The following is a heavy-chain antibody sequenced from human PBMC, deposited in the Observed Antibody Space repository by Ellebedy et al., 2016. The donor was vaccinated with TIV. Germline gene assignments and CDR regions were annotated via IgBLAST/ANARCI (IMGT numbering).Heavy chain of an antibody. CDR2: MDYSEST. CDR1: GGSTSSSSYY. J-gene: IGHJ6*02. V-gene: IGHV4-39*02. CDR3: AREICYYNGMDV. D-gene: IGHD3-3*01. Sequence: MPSETLSLTCTVSGGSTSSSSYYWGWIRQPPGKGLEWIGCMDYSESTYYNPSLKRRVTISVDTSKMQLSLKLSAVTAADTAVFDCAREICYYNGMDVWGQGTTITVSS.